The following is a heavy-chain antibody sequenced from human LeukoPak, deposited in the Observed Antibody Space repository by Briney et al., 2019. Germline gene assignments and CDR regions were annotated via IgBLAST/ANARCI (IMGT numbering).Heavy chain of an antibody. Sequence: PGGSLRLSCAASGFTFSSYSMNWVRQAPGKGLEWVANMRQDGRDQYYADSVRGRFTISRDNAKSSLYLQMNSLTVEDTAVYFCARDFRATGSLDVWGQGTVVTVSS. J-gene: IGHJ3*01. CDR3: ARDFRATGSLDV. CDR2: MRQDGRDQ. V-gene: IGHV3-7*01. CDR1: GFTFSSYS.